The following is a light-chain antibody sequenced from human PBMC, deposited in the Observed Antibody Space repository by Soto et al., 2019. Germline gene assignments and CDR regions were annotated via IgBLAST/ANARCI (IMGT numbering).Light chain of an antibody. J-gene: IGKJ2*01. CDR1: KSVSSSY. Sequence: EIVLTQSPGTLSLSPGERATLSCRASKSVSSSYLARYQQKPGQAPRLLIYGASSRATGIPDRVSGSGSGTDFTLTISRLEPEAFAVYYCQQYGSSVYNFGQGTKLEIK. CDR2: GAS. V-gene: IGKV3-20*01. CDR3: QQYGSSVYN.